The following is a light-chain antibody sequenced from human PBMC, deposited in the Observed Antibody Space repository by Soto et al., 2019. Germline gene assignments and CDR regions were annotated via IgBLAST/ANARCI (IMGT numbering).Light chain of an antibody. J-gene: IGKJ1*01. Sequence: DIQMTQSPSSLSASVGDRVTITCRASQSSSNYLNWYQQKPGKAPKLLIYDASSLQSGVPSRFSGSGSGTDFTLTISSLQPEDFATYYCQQSYSTPWTFGQGTKVEIK. CDR1: QSSSNY. CDR2: DAS. V-gene: IGKV1-39*01. CDR3: QQSYSTPWT.